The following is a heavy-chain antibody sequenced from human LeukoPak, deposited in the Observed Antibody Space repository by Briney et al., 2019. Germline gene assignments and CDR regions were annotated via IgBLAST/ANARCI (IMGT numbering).Heavy chain of an antibody. CDR3: ARLQGGDYDYVWGRPYYFDY. CDR1: GGSISSYY. V-gene: IGHV4-59*08. Sequence: PSETLSLTCTVSGGSISSYYWSWIRQPPGKGLEWIGYIYYSGSTNYNPSLKSRVTISVDTSKNQFPLKLSSVAAADTAVYYCARLQGGDYDYVWGRPYYFDYWGQGTLVTVSS. D-gene: IGHD3-16*01. J-gene: IGHJ4*02. CDR2: IYYSGST.